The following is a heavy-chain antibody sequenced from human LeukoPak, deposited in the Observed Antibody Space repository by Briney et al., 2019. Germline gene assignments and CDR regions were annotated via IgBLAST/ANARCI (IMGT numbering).Heavy chain of an antibody. CDR3: AKEGNEDIVVVVAATDYMDV. J-gene: IGHJ6*03. CDR1: GFTFSSYS. V-gene: IGHV3-21*04. D-gene: IGHD2-15*01. Sequence: GGSLRLSCAASGFTFSSYSMNWVRQAPGKGLEWVSSISSSSSYIYYADSVKGRFTISRDNAKNSLYLQMNSLRAEDTAVYYCAKEGNEDIVVVVAATDYMDVWGKGTTVTISS. CDR2: ISSSSSYI.